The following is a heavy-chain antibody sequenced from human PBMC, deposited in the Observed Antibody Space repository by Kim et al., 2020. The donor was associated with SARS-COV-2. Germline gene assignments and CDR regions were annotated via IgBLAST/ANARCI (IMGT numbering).Heavy chain of an antibody. J-gene: IGHJ6*03. V-gene: IGHV3-23*01. CDR2: INNSGGSA. D-gene: IGHD3-16*02. CDR1: GFTFSSYA. CDR3: VRGGIAYYMGV. Sequence: GGSLRLSCEASGFTFSSYAMTWVRQAPGKGLKWVSTINNSGGSAYYADSVKGRFTISRDNSKNTLYLQMDSLRAEDTALYYCVRGGIAYYMGVWGKGTTVTVSS.